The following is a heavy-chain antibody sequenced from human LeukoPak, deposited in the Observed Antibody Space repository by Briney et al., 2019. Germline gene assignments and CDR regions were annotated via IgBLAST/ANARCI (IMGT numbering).Heavy chain of an antibody. CDR1: GFTFPSSG. CDR2: IVVGSGNT. CDR3: AAVGWEYSSSPLPMDV. D-gene: IGHD6-6*01. V-gene: IGHV1-58*01. J-gene: IGHJ6*02. Sequence: SVKVSCKASGFTFPSSGVQWVRQARGQRLEWIRWIVVGSGNTNYAQKFQERVTITRDMSTSTAYMELSSLRSEDTAVYYCAAVGWEYSSSPLPMDVWGQGTTVTVSS.